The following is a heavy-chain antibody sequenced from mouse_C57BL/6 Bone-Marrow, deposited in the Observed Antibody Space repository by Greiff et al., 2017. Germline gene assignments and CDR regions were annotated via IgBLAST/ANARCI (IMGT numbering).Heavy chain of an antibody. CDR1: GFTFSSYG. CDR3: ARRGWLLRYWYFDV. D-gene: IGHD2-3*01. CDR2: ISSGGSYT. V-gene: IGHV5-6*03. Sequence: DVKLVESGEGLVKPGGSLKLSCAASGFTFSSYGMSWVRQTPDKRLEWVATISSGGSYTYYPDSVKGRFTISRDNAKNTLYLQMSSLKSEATAMYDCARRGWLLRYWYFDVWGTGTTVTVSS. J-gene: IGHJ1*03.